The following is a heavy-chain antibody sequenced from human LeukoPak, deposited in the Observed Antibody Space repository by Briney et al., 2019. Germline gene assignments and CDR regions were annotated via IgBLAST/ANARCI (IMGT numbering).Heavy chain of an antibody. CDR1: GYTFTGYY. V-gene: IGHV1-2*02. CDR3: ASLAAAGTDFDY. D-gene: IGHD6-13*01. J-gene: IGHJ4*02. CDR2: INPNSDGT. Sequence: ASVKVSCKASGYTFTGYYMHWVRQAPGQGLEWTGWINPNSDGTNYAQKFQGRVTMTRDTSISTAYMELSRLRSDDTAVYYCASLAAAGTDFDYWGQGTLVSVSS.